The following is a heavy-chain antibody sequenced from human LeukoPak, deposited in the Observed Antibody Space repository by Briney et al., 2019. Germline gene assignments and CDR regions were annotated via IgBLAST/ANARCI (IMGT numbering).Heavy chain of an antibody. CDR1: GGTFSSYA. J-gene: IGHJ4*02. Sequence: SVNVSCTASGGTFSSYAISWVRQAPGQGLEWMGGIIPIFGTANYAQKFQGRVTITADESTSTAYMELSSLRSEDTAVYYCAISTTIAAAGTSDYWGQGTLVTVSS. CDR2: IIPIFGTA. CDR3: AISTTIAAAGTSDY. D-gene: IGHD6-13*01. V-gene: IGHV1-69*13.